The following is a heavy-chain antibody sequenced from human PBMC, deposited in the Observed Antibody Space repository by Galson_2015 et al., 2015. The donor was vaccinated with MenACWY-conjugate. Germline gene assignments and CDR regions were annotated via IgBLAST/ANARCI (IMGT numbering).Heavy chain of an antibody. D-gene: IGHD2-2*01. CDR1: GFTVNTNY. CDR2: IYSGGST. J-gene: IGHJ6*03. V-gene: IGHV3-53*01. Sequence: SLRLSCAASGFTVNTNYMTWVRQAPGKGLEWVSIIYSGGSTYYPDSVRGRFTISRDNSKNTLYLQMDSLRADDTAVYYCARAGSENCRTTNCLSLGAKLSYYYYMDVWGKGTTVTVSS. CDR3: ARAGSENCRTTNCLSLGAKLSYYYYMDV.